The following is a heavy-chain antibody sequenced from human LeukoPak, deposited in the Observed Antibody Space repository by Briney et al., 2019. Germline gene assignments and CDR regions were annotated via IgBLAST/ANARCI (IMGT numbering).Heavy chain of an antibody. V-gene: IGHV4-31*03. CDR3: ARVCFRGGSCYWFDP. Sequence: KTSQTLSLTCTVSGGSISSGGYYWSWIRQHPGKGLEWIGYIYYSGSTYYNPSLKSRVTISVDTSKNQFSLKLSSVTAADTAVYYCARVCFRGGSCYWFDPWGQGTLVTVSS. CDR1: GGSISSGGYY. CDR2: IYYSGST. J-gene: IGHJ5*02. D-gene: IGHD2-15*01.